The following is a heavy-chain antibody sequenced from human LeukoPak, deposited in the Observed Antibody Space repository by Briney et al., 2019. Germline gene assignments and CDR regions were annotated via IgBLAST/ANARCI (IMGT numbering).Heavy chain of an antibody. V-gene: IGHV3-23*01. CDR2: ISGSGGST. Sequence: QPGGSLRLSFAASGFTFISNAMSWVRQAPGKGLEWGSAISGSGGSTSYAYSVKGRFTISRDNSRDTLDLQMNSLRAEDTAVYYCAKGYYDYVWGSYYFDYWGQGTLVTVSS. CDR1: GFTFISNA. J-gene: IGHJ4*02. CDR3: AKGYYDYVWGSYYFDY. D-gene: IGHD3-16*01.